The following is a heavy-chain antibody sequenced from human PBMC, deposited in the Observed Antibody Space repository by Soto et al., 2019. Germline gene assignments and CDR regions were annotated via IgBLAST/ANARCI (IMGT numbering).Heavy chain of an antibody. D-gene: IGHD1-26*01. CDR2: VIPMSGSS. CDR3: ARGRPRSGPPFYYYGLDV. V-gene: IGHV1-69*06. Sequence: QVQLVQSGAEVKKPGSSVKASCKASGGTFSTYVISWVRQAPGQGLEWMGRVIPMSGSSNYAQKFQGRVTITADKDTSIAYMEVRSLRSEDTAVYYCARGRPRSGPPFYYYGLDVWGQGTTVIVSS. CDR1: GGTFSTYV. J-gene: IGHJ6*02.